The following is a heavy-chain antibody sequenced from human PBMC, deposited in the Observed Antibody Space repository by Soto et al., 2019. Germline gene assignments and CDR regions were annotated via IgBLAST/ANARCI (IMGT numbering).Heavy chain of an antibody. Sequence: SETLSLTCAVYGGSFSGYYWSWIRQPPGKGLEWIGEINHSGSTNYNPSLKSRVTISVDTSKNQFSLKLSSVTAADTAVYYCARSIDPWGQGTLVTVSS. CDR2: INHSGST. J-gene: IGHJ5*02. CDR1: GGSFSGYY. V-gene: IGHV4-34*01. CDR3: ARSIDP.